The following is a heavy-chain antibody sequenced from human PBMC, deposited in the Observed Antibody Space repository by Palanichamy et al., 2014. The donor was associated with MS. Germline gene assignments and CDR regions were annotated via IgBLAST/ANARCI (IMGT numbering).Heavy chain of an antibody. V-gene: IGHV3-7*01. Sequence: YWMSWVRQAPGKGLEWVANLNQDGSERYYVDSVKGRFTISRGNTKNSLYLQMNSLRDEDTAVYYCAGTGMDYYAFRTYYYYMDVWGKGTTVTVSS. J-gene: IGHJ6*03. D-gene: IGHD1-1*01. CDR3: AGTGMDYYAFRTYYYYMDV. CDR2: LNQDGSER. CDR1: YW.